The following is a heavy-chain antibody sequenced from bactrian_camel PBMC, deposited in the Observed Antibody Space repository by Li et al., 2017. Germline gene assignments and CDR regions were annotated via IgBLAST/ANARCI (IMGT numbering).Heavy chain of an antibody. CDR2: IDNGHDT. CDR1: GYRATSGG. J-gene: IGHJ4*01. D-gene: IGHD3*01. V-gene: IGHV3S53*01. CDR3: AATYNYFPSLRPTDYDF. Sequence: QVQLVESGGGSVEAGGSLRISCRASGYRATSGGMAWFRQTPGKEREGVASIDNGHDTTYAEAVKGRFTISEDNMGDFLYLQMNSLKPEDTAMYYCAATYNYFPSLRPTDYDFWGHGTQVTVS.